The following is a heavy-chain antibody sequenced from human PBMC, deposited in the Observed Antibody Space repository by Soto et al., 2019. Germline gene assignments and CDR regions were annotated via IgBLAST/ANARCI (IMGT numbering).Heavy chain of an antibody. CDR2: INHSGST. D-gene: IGHD2-15*01. J-gene: IGHJ4*02. CDR1: GGSISSSSYY. Sequence: SETLSLTCTVSGGSISSSSYYWSWIRQPPGKGLEWIGEINHSGSTNYNPSLKSRVTISVDTSKNQFSLKLSSVTAADTAVYYCARGHVRSVVVVVAARYFDYWGQGTLVTVS. CDR3: ARGHVRSVVVVVAARYFDY. V-gene: IGHV4-39*07.